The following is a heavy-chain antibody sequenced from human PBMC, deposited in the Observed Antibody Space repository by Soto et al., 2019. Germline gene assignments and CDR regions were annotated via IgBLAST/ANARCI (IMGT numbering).Heavy chain of an antibody. CDR1: GYSFTSYW. Sequence: PGESLKISCKGSGYSFTSYWISWVRQMPGKGLEWMGRIDPSDSYTNYSPSFQGHVTISADKSISTAYPQWSSLKASDTAMYYCARGSTAMAPTGAWFDPWGQGTLVTVSS. J-gene: IGHJ5*02. D-gene: IGHD5-18*01. V-gene: IGHV5-10-1*01. CDR3: ARGSTAMAPTGAWFDP. CDR2: IDPSDSYT.